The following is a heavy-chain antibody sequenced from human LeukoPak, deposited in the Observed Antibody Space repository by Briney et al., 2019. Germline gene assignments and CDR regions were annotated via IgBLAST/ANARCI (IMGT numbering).Heavy chain of an antibody. CDR2: IGGSGGST. J-gene: IGHJ4*02. V-gene: IGHV3-23*01. CDR1: GFTFSSYA. D-gene: IGHD6-19*01. Sequence: GGSLRLSCAASGFTFSSYAMSWVRQAPGKGLEWVSAIGGSGGSTYYADSVKGRFTISRDNSKNTLYLQMNSLRAEDTAVYYCAKDEQWLQAPPDYWGQGTLVTVSS. CDR3: AKDEQWLQAPPDY.